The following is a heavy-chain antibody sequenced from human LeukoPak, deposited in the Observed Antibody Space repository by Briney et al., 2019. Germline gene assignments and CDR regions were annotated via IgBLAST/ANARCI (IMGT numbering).Heavy chain of an antibody. D-gene: IGHD2-21*01. V-gene: IGHV3-23*01. CDR1: GFTFSTYA. CDR2: ISGSSTGSVTT. CDR3: AKDSGAGECYYDY. Sequence: GGSLRLSCAASGFTFSTYAMNWVRQAPGKGLEWVSAISGSSTGSVTTYYTDSVKGRFTISRDNSKNTLYLQMNSLRTEDTAVYYCAKDSGAGECYYDYWGQGTLVTVSS. J-gene: IGHJ4*02.